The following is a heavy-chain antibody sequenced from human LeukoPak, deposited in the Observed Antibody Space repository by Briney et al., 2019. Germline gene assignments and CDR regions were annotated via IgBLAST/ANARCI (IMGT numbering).Heavy chain of an antibody. D-gene: IGHD3-10*01. CDR1: GGSFSGYY. CDR2: INHSGST. CDR3: ARSRYYGSGSYYNPSYRAKSYYFDY. J-gene: IGHJ4*02. V-gene: IGHV4-34*01. Sequence: PSETLSLTCAVYGGSFSGYYWSWIRQPPGKGLEWIGEINHSGSTNYNPSLKSRVTISVDTSKNQFSLKLSSVTAADTAVYYCARSRYYGSGSYYNPSYRAKSYYFDYWGRGTLVTVSS.